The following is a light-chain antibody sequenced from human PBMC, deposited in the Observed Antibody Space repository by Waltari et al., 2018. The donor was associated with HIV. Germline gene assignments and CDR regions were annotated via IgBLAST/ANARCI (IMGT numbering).Light chain of an antibody. CDR1: QSVKSK. CDR2: GAS. J-gene: IGKJ5*01. V-gene: IGKV3-15*01. CDR3: QQDHDWPPIT. Sequence: EIVLTQSPATLSLSPGERATLSCRASQSVKSKLAWYQQKPGQAPRLLIYGASTRATGIPVRFSGSGSGTVFTLTISSVQSEDFAIYYCQQDHDWPPITFGQGTRLDIK.